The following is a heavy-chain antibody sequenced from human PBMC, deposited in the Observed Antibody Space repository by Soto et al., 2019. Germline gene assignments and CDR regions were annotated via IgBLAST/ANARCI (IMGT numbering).Heavy chain of an antibody. J-gene: IGHJ6*02. CDR3: ASGKAPDYSNDNGNYYYYGMDV. V-gene: IGHV1-69*01. CDR2: IIPIFGTA. D-gene: IGHD4-4*01. Sequence: QVQLVQSGAEVKKPGSSVKVSCKASGGTFSSYAISWVRQAPGQGLEWMGGIIPIFGTANYAQKFQGRVTITADESTSTAYMELSSLRSEDTAVYYCASGKAPDYSNDNGNYYYYGMDVWGQGTTVTVSS. CDR1: GGTFSSYA.